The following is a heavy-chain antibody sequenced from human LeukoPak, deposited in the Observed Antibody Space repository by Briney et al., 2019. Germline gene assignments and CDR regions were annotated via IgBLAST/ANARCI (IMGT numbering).Heavy chain of an antibody. CDR3: AREEIGWDY. CDR1: GFTFSSNW. V-gene: IGHV3-74*01. CDR2: IKGDGSST. Sequence: GGSLRLSCVASGFTFSSNWMHWVRQAPGKGLVWISRIKGDGSSTSYADSVKGRFTISRDNAKNTLYLQMNSLRAEDTAVYYCAREEIGWDYWGQGTLATVSS. J-gene: IGHJ4*02. D-gene: IGHD2-15*01.